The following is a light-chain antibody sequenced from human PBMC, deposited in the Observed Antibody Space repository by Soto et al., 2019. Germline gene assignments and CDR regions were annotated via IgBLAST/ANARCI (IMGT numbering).Light chain of an antibody. V-gene: IGKV3-15*01. CDR2: GAF. CDR1: QSVSYN. J-gene: IGKJ4*01. CDR3: QQYKNWPPLT. Sequence: EIVMTQSPATLSVSPGETATLSCRASQSVSYNLAWYQPKPGQGPRLLIYGAFTKATGIPARFSGSGSGTDFTLPISSLQSEDFAVYYCQQYKNWPPLTFGGGTKVEIK.